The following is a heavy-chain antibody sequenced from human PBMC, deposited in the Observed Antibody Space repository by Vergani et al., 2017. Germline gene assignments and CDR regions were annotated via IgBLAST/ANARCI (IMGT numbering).Heavy chain of an antibody. CDR2: IYHSGST. J-gene: IGHJ4*02. CDR3: ARPPPY. Sequence: QVQLQESGPGLVQPSETLSLTCTVSGYSISSGYYWGWIRQPPGKGLEWIGSIYHSGSTYYNPSLKSRVTISVDTSKNQFSLKLSSVTAADTAVYYCARPPPYWGQGTLVTVSS. CDR1: GYSISSGYY. V-gene: IGHV4-38-2*02.